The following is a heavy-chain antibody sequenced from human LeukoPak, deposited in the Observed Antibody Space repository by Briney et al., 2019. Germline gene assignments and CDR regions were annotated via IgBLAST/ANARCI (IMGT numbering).Heavy chain of an antibody. J-gene: IGHJ6*02. V-gene: IGHV3-66*01. CDR3: ARDYYYGMDV. CDR2: ISRGGDT. CDR1: RFTVSSNY. Sequence: GESLRLSCAASRFTVSSNYFIWVRQAPGKGLEWVSVISRGGDTYYAESVKGRFTISRDNAKNTLFLQMNSLRAEDTAVYYCARDYYYGMDVWGQGTTITVSS.